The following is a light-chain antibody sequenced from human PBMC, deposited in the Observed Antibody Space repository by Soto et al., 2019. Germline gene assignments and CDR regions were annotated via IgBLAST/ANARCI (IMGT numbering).Light chain of an antibody. J-gene: IGLJ2*01. V-gene: IGLV2-8*01. CDR3: NSYAGSNNLVV. CDR2: EVS. Sequence: QSALPQPPSASGSPGQSVTISCTGTSSDVGAYNYVSWYQQHPGKAPKLMIYEVSKRPSGVPDRFSGSKSGNTASLTVSGLQAEDEADYYCNSYAGSNNLVVFGGGSQLTVL. CDR1: SSDVGAYNY.